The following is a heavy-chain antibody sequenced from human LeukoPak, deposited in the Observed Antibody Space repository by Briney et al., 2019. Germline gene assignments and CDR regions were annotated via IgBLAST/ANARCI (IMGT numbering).Heavy chain of an antibody. D-gene: IGHD4/OR15-4a*01. CDR2: INSDGFST. J-gene: IGHJ5*02. CDR1: GFTFSRYW. CDR3: ARDYGA. V-gene: IGHV3-74*03. Sequence: TGGSLRLSCVASGFTFSRYWMHWVRQAPGKGLVWVSRINSDGFSTTYADFVRGRFTISRDNAKNTVYLQMNSLRAEDTAVYYCARDYGAWGQGTLVTVSS.